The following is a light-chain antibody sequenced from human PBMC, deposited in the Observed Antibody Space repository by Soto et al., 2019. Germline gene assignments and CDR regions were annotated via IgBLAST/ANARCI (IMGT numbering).Light chain of an antibody. J-gene: IGKJ1*01. CDR3: QQLNTYPPWT. CDR2: AAA. Sequence: DIQLTQSPSFLSASVGDRVTITCRASQGIRNYLAWYQQKPGKAPKLLIHAAATLQSGVPSRFSGSGSGTEFTLTISSLQPEDFATYYCQQLNTYPPWTFGQGTKVEIK. CDR1: QGIRNY. V-gene: IGKV1-9*01.